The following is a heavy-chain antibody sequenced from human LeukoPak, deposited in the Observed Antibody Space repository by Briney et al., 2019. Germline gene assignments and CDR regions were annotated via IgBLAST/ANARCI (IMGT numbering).Heavy chain of an antibody. CDR2: INPNSGGT. D-gene: IGHD3-10*01. CDR1: GYTFTGYY. CDR3: ARDRKAGYYYGSGPYWGY. J-gene: IGHJ4*02. Sequence: GASVKVSCKASGYTFTGYYMHWVRQAPGQGLEWMGWINPNSGGTNYAQKFQGRVTMTRDTSISTAYMELSRLRSDDTAVYYCARDRKAGYYYGSGPYWGYWGQGTLVTLSS. V-gene: IGHV1-2*02.